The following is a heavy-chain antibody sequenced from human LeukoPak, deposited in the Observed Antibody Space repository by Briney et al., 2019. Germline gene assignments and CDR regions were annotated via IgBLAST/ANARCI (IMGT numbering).Heavy chain of an antibody. CDR3: ARSVSVVPAASYAFDI. D-gene: IGHD2-2*01. Sequence: SETLSLTCAVYGGSFSGYYWSWIRQPPGKGLEWIGEINHSGSTNYNPSLKSRVTISVDTSKNQFSLKLSSVTAADTAVYYCARSVSVVPAASYAFDIWGQGTMVTVSS. V-gene: IGHV4-34*01. CDR2: INHSGST. CDR1: GGSFSGYY. J-gene: IGHJ3*02.